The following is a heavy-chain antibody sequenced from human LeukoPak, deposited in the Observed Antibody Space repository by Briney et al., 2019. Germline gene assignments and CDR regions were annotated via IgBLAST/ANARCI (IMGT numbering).Heavy chain of an antibody. CDR1: GFTFSSYE. CDR3: ARDASHFDSSGYFHNYYYGMDV. D-gene: IGHD3-22*01. J-gene: IGHJ6*02. Sequence: PGGSLRLSCAASGFTFSSYEMNWVRQAPGKGLEWLSYISSSGRTTHYADSVKGRFTVTRDNAKNSLYLQMNSLGADDTAVYYCARDASHFDSSGYFHNYYYGMDVWGQGTTVTVSS. V-gene: IGHV3-48*03. CDR2: ISSSGRTT.